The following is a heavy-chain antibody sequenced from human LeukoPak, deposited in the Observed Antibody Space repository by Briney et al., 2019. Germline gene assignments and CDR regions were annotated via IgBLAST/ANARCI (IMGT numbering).Heavy chain of an antibody. CDR2: INSGRGNT. D-gene: IGHD7-27*01. V-gene: IGHV1-46*01. Sequence: ASVKVSCKASGYTFTGYYMHWVRQVPGQGLEWVGVINSGRGNTNYAQNFQGRVTVTRDTSTSTIYMELRSLRSEDTAVYYCARDRDWGSSDPFDYLVQG. CDR1: GYTFTGYY. J-gene: IGHJ4*02. CDR3: ARDRDWGSSDPFDY.